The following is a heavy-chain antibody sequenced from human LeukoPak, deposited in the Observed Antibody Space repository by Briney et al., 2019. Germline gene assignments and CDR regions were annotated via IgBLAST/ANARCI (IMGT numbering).Heavy chain of an antibody. V-gene: IGHV3-23*01. CDR3: AELGITMIGGV. CDR1: GFIFSNYA. Sequence: PGGSLRLSCATSGFIFSNYAVNWVRQAPGKGLEWVSIISGSGDTTYYADSVKGRFTISRDNAKNSLYLQMNSLRAEDTAVYYCAELGITMIGGVWGKGTTVTTSS. CDR2: ISGSGDTT. D-gene: IGHD3-10*02. J-gene: IGHJ6*04.